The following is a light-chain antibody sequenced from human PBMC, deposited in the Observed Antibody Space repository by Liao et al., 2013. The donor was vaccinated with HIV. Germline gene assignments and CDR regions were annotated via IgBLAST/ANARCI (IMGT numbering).Light chain of an antibody. V-gene: IGLV3-1*01. CDR3: QAWDSSTYWV. Sequence: SYELTQPPSVSVSPGQTASITCSGDRLGDNIVSWYQQRPGQSPVVVIYQDNKWPSGIPERFSGSNSGNTATLTISGTQAMDEADYYCQAWDSSTYWVFGGGTKLTVL. CDR1: RLGDNI. CDR2: QDN. J-gene: IGLJ3*02.